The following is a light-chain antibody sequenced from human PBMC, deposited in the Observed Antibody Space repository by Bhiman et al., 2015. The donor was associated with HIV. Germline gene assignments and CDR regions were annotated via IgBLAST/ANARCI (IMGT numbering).Light chain of an antibody. J-gene: IGLJ1*01. CDR2: FNN. CDR3: CSYTSSSTYV. CDR1: SDNIERNQ. Sequence: QSALTQPPSMSAAPGQSVSISCSGSSDNIERNQVIWLRQVPGAAPTVLIIFNNRRPSGVPDRFSGSRSGTSASLAITGLQAGDEADYYCCSYTSSSTYVFGTGTKVTVL. V-gene: IGLV1-44*01.